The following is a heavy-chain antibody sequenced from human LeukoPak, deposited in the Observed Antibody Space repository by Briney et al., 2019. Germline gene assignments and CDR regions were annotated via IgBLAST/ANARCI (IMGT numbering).Heavy chain of an antibody. Sequence: SETLSLTCTVSGGSISSYYWSWIRQPAGKGLEWIGRIYTSGSTNYNPSLKSRVTMSVDTSKNQFSLKLSSVTAADTAVYYCAAPNTISGPVSNWGQGTLVTVSS. CDR2: IYTSGST. D-gene: IGHD3-3*01. J-gene: IGHJ4*02. CDR3: AAPNTISGPVSN. V-gene: IGHV4-4*07. CDR1: GGSISSYY.